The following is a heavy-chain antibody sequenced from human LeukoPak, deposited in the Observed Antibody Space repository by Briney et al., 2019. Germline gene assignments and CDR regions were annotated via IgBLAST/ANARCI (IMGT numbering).Heavy chain of an antibody. D-gene: IGHD6-19*01. CDR3: ARPSPGQGSGWYDYDY. CDR2: ISAYNGNT. Sequence: GASVKVSCKASGYTFTSYDINWVRQATGQGLEWMGWISAYNGNTNYAQKLQGRVTMTTDTSTSTAYMELRSLRSDDTAVYYCARPSPGQGSGWYDYDYWGQGTLVTVSS. J-gene: IGHJ4*02. V-gene: IGHV1-18*01. CDR1: GYTFTSYD.